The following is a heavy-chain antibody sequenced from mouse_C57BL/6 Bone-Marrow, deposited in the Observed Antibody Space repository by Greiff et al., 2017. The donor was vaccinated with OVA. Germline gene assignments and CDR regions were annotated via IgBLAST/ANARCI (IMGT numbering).Heavy chain of an antibody. D-gene: IGHD3-2*02. CDR2: IWTGGGP. CDR1: GFSLTSYA. V-gene: IGHV2-9-1*01. J-gene: IGHJ2*01. Sequence: VKVLESGPGLVAPSQSLSLTCTVSGFSLTSYAISWVSQPPGKGLEWLGVIWTGGGPNYNSALKSRLSISKDNSKSQVFLKMNSLQTDDTARYYCARNHQLRRQYYFDYWGQGTTLTVSS. CDR3: ARNHQLRRQYYFDY.